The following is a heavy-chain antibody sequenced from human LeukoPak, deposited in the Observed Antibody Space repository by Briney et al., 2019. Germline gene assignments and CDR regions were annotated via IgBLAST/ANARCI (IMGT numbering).Heavy chain of an antibody. CDR1: GFTFRSYW. CDR3: AREGGVADY. Sequence: GGSLRLSCATSGFTFRSYWMTWVRQAPGRGLEWVANINRGGAVQWYADSVKGRFTVSRDNAKNSVYLQMNSARAEDTAVYYCAREGGVADYWGQGTLVTVSS. J-gene: IGHJ4*02. CDR2: INRGGAVQ. D-gene: IGHD3-16*01. V-gene: IGHV3-7*01.